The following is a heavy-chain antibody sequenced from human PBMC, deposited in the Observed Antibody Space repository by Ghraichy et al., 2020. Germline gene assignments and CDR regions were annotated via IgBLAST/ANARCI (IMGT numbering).Heavy chain of an antibody. Sequence: GGSLRLSCAASGFTFSDSAIHWVRQAPGKGLEWLGRIRSKTINYATTYAASIKGRFTVSRDDSKSTAYLQMNSLTIEDTAVYYCSRLIWGGVYAGLDYWGQGTLVTVSA. CDR3: SRLIWGGVYAGLDY. CDR2: IRSKTINYAT. CDR1: GFTFSDSA. J-gene: IGHJ4*02. V-gene: IGHV3-73*01. D-gene: IGHD2-8*02.